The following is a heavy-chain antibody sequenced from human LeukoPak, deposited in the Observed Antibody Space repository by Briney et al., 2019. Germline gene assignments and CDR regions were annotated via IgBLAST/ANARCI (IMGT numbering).Heavy chain of an antibody. Sequence: ASVEVSCKASGGTFSSYAISWVRQAPGQGLEWMGGFIPIFGTASYAQKFQGRVTITADESTSTAYMELSSLRSEDTAVYYCAHDSSSSFDDAFDIWGQGTMVTVSS. D-gene: IGHD6-6*01. CDR3: AHDSSSSFDDAFDI. J-gene: IGHJ3*02. CDR1: GGTFSSYA. V-gene: IGHV1-69*13. CDR2: FIPIFGTA.